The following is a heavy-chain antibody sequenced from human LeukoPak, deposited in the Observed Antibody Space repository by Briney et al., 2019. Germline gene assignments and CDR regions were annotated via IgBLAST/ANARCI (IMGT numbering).Heavy chain of an antibody. CDR1: GYTFNSYG. J-gene: IGHJ4*02. D-gene: IGHD2-15*01. Sequence: ASVKVSCKASGYTFNSYGISWVRQAPGQGLEWMGWISAYNGNTNYAQKLQGRVTMTTDTSTSTAYMELRSLRAEDTAVYYCAKDLSYIGLDNWGQGTLVTVSS. CDR3: AKDLSYIGLDN. CDR2: ISAYNGNT. V-gene: IGHV1-18*01.